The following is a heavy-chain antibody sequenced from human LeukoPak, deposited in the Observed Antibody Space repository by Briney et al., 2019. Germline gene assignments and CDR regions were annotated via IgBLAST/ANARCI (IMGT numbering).Heavy chain of an antibody. CDR2: ISSSSSYI. V-gene: IGHV3-21*01. CDR3: ARGLWFGELSLGY. Sequence: PGGSLRLSCAASGFTFSSYSMNWVRQAPGKGPEWVSSISSSSSYIYYADSVKGRFTISRDNAKNSLYLQMNSLRAEDTAVYYCARGLWFGELSLGYWGQGTLVTVSS. CDR1: GFTFSSYS. D-gene: IGHD3-10*01. J-gene: IGHJ4*02.